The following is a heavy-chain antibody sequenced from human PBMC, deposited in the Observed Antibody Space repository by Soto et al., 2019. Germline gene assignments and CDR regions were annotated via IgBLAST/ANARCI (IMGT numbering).Heavy chain of an antibody. V-gene: IGHV4-59*01. D-gene: IGHD3-22*01. CDR2: IYDSGNT. Sequence: KTSETLSLTCTVSGGPIRSYCWSWIRQPPGKGLEWIGYIYDSGNTDYNPSLKSRVTISVDTSKNQFSLKLSSVTTADTAVYYCARGGGKYYYESSGHSNHAMDVRGQGTTVTVSS. J-gene: IGHJ6*02. CDR3: ARGGGKYYYESSGHSNHAMDV. CDR1: GGPIRSYC.